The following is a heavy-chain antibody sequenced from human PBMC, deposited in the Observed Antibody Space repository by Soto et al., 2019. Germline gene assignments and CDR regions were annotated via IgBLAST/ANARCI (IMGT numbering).Heavy chain of an antibody. CDR2: IYSGGYT. CDR3: ATRGGGGGY. V-gene: IGHV3-NL1*01. CDR1: GFTFSSYG. Sequence: QVQLVESGGGVVQPGRSLRLSCAASGFTFSSYGMHWVRQAPGKGLEWVAVIYSGGYTAYGDSVKGRFTISRDNSKNTLSLKINGRGPDDTAGYSWATRGGGGGYWGQGTLVTVSS. D-gene: IGHD3-10*01. J-gene: IGHJ4*02.